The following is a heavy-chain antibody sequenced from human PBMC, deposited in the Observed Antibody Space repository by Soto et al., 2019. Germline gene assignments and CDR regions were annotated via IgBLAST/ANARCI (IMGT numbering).Heavy chain of an antibody. J-gene: IGHJ6*02. D-gene: IGHD3-22*01. CDR1: GYTFTSYG. Sequence: QVQLAQSGAEVKKPGASVKVSCKASGYTFTSYGISWVRQAPGQGLEWMGWISAYNGDTNYAQKLQGRVTMTTDTVTSTVNKVIRSQSSVDTGVYYCARGESSGDVRGQGATGTVSS. V-gene: IGHV1-18*01. CDR3: ARGESSGDV. CDR2: ISAYNGDT.